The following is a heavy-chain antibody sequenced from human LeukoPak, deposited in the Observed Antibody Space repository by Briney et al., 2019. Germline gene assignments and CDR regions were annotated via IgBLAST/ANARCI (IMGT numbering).Heavy chain of an antibody. D-gene: IGHD1-1*01. J-gene: IGHJ4*02. V-gene: IGHV3-7*01. Sequence: GGSLRLSCAASGFTFSNYWMSWVRQAPGKGLEWVANIKQDGNEKYYVDSVRGRFTISRDNAKNSLYLQMNSLRAEDTAMYFCARDQGLIQLWGQGVLVTVSS. CDR3: ARDQGLIQL. CDR1: GFTFSNYW. CDR2: IKQDGNEK.